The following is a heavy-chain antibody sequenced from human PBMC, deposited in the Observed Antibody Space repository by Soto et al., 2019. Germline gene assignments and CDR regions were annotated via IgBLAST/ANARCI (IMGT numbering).Heavy chain of an antibody. CDR2: IYYSGST. CDR3: ARSVAGGLLWFGELKDYSYYMDV. D-gene: IGHD3-10*01. J-gene: IGHJ6*03. Sequence: QLQLQESGPGLVKPSETLSLTCTVSGGSISRSSYYWGWIRQPPGKGLEWIGTIYYSGSTYYNPSLKSRVTISVDTSMNQFSLKLSSVTAADTAVYYCARSVAGGLLWFGELKDYSYYMDVWGKGTTVTVSS. V-gene: IGHV4-39*01. CDR1: GGSISRSSYY.